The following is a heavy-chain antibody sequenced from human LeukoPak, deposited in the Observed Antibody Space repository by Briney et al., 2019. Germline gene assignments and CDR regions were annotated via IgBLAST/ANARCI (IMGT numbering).Heavy chain of an antibody. CDR2: IYYSGST. D-gene: IGHD4-17*01. CDR1: GGSISSGGYY. CDR3: ARGGLRSYYYGMDV. J-gene: IGHJ6*02. V-gene: IGHV4-31*03. Sequence: PSETLSLTCTVSGGSISSGGYYWSWIRQHPGKGLEWIGCIYYSGSTYYNPSLKSRVTITVDTSKNQFSLKLSSVTAADTAVYYCARGGLRSYYYGMDVWGQGTTVTVSS.